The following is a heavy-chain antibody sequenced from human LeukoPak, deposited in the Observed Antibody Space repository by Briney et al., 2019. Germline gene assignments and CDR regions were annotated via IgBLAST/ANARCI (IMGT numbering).Heavy chain of an antibody. Sequence: SETLSLTCAVYGGSFSGYYWSWIRQPPGKGLEWIGEINHSGSTNYNPSLKSRVTISVDTSKNQFSLKLSSVTAADTAVYYCARGRSADIVVVPAAAAPLDYWGQGTLVTASS. D-gene: IGHD2-2*01. CDR1: GGSFSGYY. CDR3: ARGRSADIVVVPAAAAPLDY. J-gene: IGHJ4*02. CDR2: INHSGST. V-gene: IGHV4-34*01.